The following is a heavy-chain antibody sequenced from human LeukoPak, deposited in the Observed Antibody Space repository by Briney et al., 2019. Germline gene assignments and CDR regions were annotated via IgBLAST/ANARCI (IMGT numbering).Heavy chain of an antibody. J-gene: IGHJ6*02. V-gene: IGHV3-23*01. CDR3: AKDLMYSSRLVYYYYGMDV. Sequence: GGSLRLSCAASGFTFSSYAMSWVRQAPGKGLEWVSAISGSGGSTYYADSVKGRFTISRDNSKNTLYLQMNSLRAEDTAVYYCAKDLMYSSRLVYYYYGMDVWGQGTTVTVSS. CDR1: GFTFSSYA. D-gene: IGHD6-13*01. CDR2: ISGSGGST.